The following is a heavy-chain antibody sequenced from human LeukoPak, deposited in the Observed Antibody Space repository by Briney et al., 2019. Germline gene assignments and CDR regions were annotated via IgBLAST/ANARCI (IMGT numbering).Heavy chain of an antibody. Sequence: PSETLSLTCAVSGYSISSGYYWGWIRQPPGKGLEWIGYIYYSGSTNYNPSPKSRVTISVDTSKNQFSLKLSSVTAADTAVYYCAREKLGFDYWGQGTLVTVSS. CDR3: AREKLGFDY. CDR2: IYYSGST. D-gene: IGHD7-27*01. J-gene: IGHJ4*02. CDR1: GYSISSGYY. V-gene: IGHV4-61*01.